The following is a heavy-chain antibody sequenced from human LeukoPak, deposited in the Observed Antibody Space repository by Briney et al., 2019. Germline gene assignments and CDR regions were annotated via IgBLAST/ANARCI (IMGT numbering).Heavy chain of an antibody. CDR1: GFTFSSYG. V-gene: IGHV3-30*03. Sequence: GRSLRLSCAASGFTFSSYGMHWVRRAPGKGLEWVAVISYDGSNKYYADSVKGRFTISRDNSKNTLYLQVNSLRAEDTAVYYCARGPDYWGQGTLVTVSS. J-gene: IGHJ4*02. CDR3: ARGPDY. CDR2: ISYDGSNK.